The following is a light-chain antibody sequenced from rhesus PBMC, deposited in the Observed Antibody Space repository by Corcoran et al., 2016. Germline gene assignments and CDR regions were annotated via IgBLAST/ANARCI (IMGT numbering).Light chain of an antibody. CDR2: KAS. V-gene: IGKV1-22*01. J-gene: IGKJ4*01. CDR1: QSISSW. CDR3: LQYSSSPLT. Sequence: DIQMTQSPSSLSASVGDTVTITCRASQSISSWLDWYQQKPGKAPKLLIYKASSLQSGVPSRFSGIGSGTDFTLTISSLQPEDFATYYCLQYSSSPLTFGGGTKVELK.